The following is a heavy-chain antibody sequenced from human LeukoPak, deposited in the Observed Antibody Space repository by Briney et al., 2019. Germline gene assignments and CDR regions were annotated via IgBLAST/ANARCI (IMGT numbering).Heavy chain of an antibody. CDR2: ISSSSSYI. CDR3: ARAAYSSSWYSTMNFDY. CDR1: GFTFSSYS. V-gene: IGHV3-21*01. Sequence: PGGSLRLSCAASGFTFSSYSMNWVRQAPGKELEWVSSISSSSSYIYYADSVKGRFTISRDNAKNSLYLQMNSLRAEDTAVYYCARAAYSSSWYSTMNFDYWGQGTLVTVSS. J-gene: IGHJ4*02. D-gene: IGHD6-13*01.